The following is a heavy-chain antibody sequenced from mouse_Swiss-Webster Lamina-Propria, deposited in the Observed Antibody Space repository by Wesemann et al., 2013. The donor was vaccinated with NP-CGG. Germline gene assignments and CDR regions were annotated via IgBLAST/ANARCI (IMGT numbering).Heavy chain of an antibody. D-gene: IGHD1-2*01. CDR3: ARPTTATGFDV. J-gene: IGHJ1*01. Sequence: LEWVATISSGGSYTYYPDSVKGRFTISRDNAKNTLYLQMSSLRSEDTAMYYCARPTTATGFDVWGAGDHGSPSPQ. CDR2: ISSGGSYT. V-gene: IGHV5-9-1*01.